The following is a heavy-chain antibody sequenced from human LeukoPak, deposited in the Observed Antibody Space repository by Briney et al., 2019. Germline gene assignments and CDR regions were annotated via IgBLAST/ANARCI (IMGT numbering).Heavy chain of an antibody. CDR2: IWYDGSNK. CDR1: GFTFSSYG. J-gene: IGHJ6*02. D-gene: IGHD3-16*01. V-gene: IGHV3-33*01. Sequence: PGGSLRLSCAASGFTFSSYGMHWVRQAPGKGLEWVAVIWYDGSNKYYADSVKGRFTISRDNSKNTLYLQMNSLRAEDTAVYHCARDLDGLGYYYGMDVWGQGTTVTVSS. CDR3: ARDLDGLGYYYGMDV.